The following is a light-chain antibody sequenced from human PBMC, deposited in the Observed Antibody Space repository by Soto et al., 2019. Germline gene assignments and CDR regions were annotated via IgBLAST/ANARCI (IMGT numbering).Light chain of an antibody. J-gene: IGLJ3*02. V-gene: IGLV2-14*01. CDR3: SSYTSSSTLVV. Sequence: QSVLTQPASVSGSPGQSITISCTGSSSDVGGYNFVSWYQQHPGKAPKLMIFEVSNRPSGVSNRFSGSKSDNTASLTISGLQAEDEADYYCSSYTSSSTLVVFGVGTKLTVL. CDR2: EVS. CDR1: SSDVGGYNF.